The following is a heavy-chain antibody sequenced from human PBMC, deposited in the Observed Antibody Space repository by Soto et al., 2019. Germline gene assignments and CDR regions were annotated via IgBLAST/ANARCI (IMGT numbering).Heavy chain of an antibody. Sequence: SETLSLTCTVSGASISSSDYHWGWVRQPPGKGLEWIGSIYYRGATYYNVSLKSRLTISIDTSNNQFSLKLTSLTAADTAVFYCVRLKHDFWSGYLVDNWGQGTLVTVSS. CDR3: VRLKHDFWSGYLVDN. CDR1: GASISSSDYH. CDR2: IYYRGAT. D-gene: IGHD3-3*01. V-gene: IGHV4-39*01. J-gene: IGHJ4*02.